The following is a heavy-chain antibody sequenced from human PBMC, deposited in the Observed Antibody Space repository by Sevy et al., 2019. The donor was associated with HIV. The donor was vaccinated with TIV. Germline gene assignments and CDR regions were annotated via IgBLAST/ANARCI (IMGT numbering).Heavy chain of an antibody. Sequence: GESLKISCAASGFTFTNYAMSWVRQAPGKGLEWVSGVSVRSGSTYSADSVKGRFTISRDNSKNTLYLHMNSLGAEDTAYYYWAKDQGQLLQYYFDYWGQGTLVTVSS. CDR1: GFTFTNYA. CDR2: VSVRSGST. J-gene: IGHJ4*02. CDR3: AKDQGQLLQYYFDY. V-gene: IGHV3-23*01. D-gene: IGHD2-2*01.